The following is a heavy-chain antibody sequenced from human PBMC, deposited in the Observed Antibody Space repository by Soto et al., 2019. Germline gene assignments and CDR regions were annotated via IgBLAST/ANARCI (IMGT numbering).Heavy chain of an antibody. Sequence: GGSLRLSCAASGFTFSSYAMSWVRQAPGKGLEWVSAISGSGGSTYYADPVKGRFTISRDNSKNTLYLQMNSLRAEDTAVYYCAKTFWRQKLVKHYYYGMDVWGHGTTITVSS. CDR2: ISGSGGST. J-gene: IGHJ6*02. CDR3: AKTFWRQKLVKHYYYGMDV. D-gene: IGHD6-13*01. CDR1: GFTFSSYA. V-gene: IGHV3-23*01.